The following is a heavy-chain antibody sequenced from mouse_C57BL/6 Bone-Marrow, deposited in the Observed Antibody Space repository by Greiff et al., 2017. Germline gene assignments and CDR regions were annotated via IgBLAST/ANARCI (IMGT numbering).Heavy chain of an antibody. CDR2: IDPSDSYT. J-gene: IGHJ1*03. CDR3: AGNFGYFDV. Sequence: QVQLQQPGAELVKPGASVKLSCKASGYTFTSYWMQWVKQRPGQGLEWIGEIDPSDSYTNYNQKFKGKATLTVDTSSSTAYMQLSSLTSEDSAVYYCAGNFGYFDVWGTGTMVTVSS. V-gene: IGHV1-50*01. CDR1: GYTFTSYW.